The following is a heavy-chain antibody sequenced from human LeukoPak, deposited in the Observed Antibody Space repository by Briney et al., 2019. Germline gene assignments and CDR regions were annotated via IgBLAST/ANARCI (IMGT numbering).Heavy chain of an antibody. CDR1: GNSFTNYW. D-gene: IGHD2-2*01. CDR3: ARGVPAHDY. CDR2: IDPSDSYT. V-gene: IGHV5-10-1*01. J-gene: IGHJ4*02. Sequence: GASLKISSTGAGNSFTNYWISWVRQMPGKGLEWMGRIDPSDSYTNYSPSFQDHVTTLADKSISTAYLQSSSQKASDAAMYYCARGVPAHDYWGQGALVTVSS.